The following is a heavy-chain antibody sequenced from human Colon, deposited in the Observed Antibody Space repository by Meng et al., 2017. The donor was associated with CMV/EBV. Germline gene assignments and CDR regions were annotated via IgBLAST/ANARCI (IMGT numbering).Heavy chain of an antibody. CDR1: GFIFGNYY. D-gene: IGHD5-12*01. J-gene: IGHJ6*02. Sequence: GGSLRLSCAGSGFIFGNYYMTWFRQAPGKGLEWLSYISGGAVAVYYVDSVKGRFTISRDNARNSLYLQMNSLRVEDTAVYYCARAGYDPSYYYYYGMDVWGQGTTVTVSS. CDR2: ISGGAVAV. V-gene: IGHV3-11*04. CDR3: ARAGYDPSYYYYYGMDV.